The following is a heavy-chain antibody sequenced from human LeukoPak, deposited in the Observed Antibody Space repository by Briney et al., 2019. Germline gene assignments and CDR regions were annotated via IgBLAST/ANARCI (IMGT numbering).Heavy chain of an antibody. Sequence: SQTLSLTCAVYGGSFSGYYWSWIRQRPGEGLEWSGDIILSGGTTYNTSLQSRVNISVDKSKNQFSLKLSSVTAADTAVYYCARAPEGDGYKFDYWGQGTLVTVSS. CDR2: IILSGGT. CDR3: ARAPEGDGYKFDY. D-gene: IGHD5-24*01. V-gene: IGHV4-34*12. J-gene: IGHJ4*02. CDR1: GGSFSGYY.